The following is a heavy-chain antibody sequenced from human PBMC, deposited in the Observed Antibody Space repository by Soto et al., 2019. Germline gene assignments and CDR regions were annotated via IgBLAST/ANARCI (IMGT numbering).Heavy chain of an antibody. Sequence: PSETLSLTCTVSGGSISSSSYYWGWIRQPPGKGLEWIGSIYYSGSTYYNPSLKSRVTISVDTSKNQFSLKLSSVTAADTAVYYCARWEDGSENFDYWGQGTLVTVSS. J-gene: IGHJ4*02. CDR2: IYYSGST. CDR3: ARWEDGSENFDY. V-gene: IGHV4-39*01. D-gene: IGHD3-10*01. CDR1: GGSISSSSYY.